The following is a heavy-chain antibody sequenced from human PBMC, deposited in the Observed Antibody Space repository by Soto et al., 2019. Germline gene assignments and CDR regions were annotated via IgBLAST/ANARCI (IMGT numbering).Heavy chain of an antibody. CDR2: IYSGGNS. J-gene: IGHJ5*02. D-gene: IGHD3-10*01. CDR3: ARLGPYGSETYSFRYNWFDP. Sequence: GGSLRLSCTTSGFTVSSSHMSWVRQAPGKGLDWVSVIYSGGNSYYAVSVQGRFTISRDNSKNTVYLQMNSLRGEDTAVYYCARLGPYGSETYSFRYNWFDPWGQGTLVTVSS. V-gene: IGHV3-53*01. CDR1: GFTVSSSH.